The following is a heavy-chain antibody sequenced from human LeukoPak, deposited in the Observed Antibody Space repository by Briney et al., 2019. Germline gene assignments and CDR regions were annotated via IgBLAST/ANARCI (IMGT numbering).Heavy chain of an antibody. CDR2: IKSKTDGGTT. V-gene: IGHV3-15*01. CDR1: GFTFSNAW. Sequence: PGGSLRLSCAASGFTFSNAWMSWVRQAPGKGLEWVGRIKSKTDGGTTDYAAPVKGRFTISRDDSKNTLYLQMNSLKTEDTAVYYCTTDSYCSSTSCYESFDYWAQGTLVTVSS. CDR3: TTDSYCSSTSCYESFDY. J-gene: IGHJ4*02. D-gene: IGHD2-2*01.